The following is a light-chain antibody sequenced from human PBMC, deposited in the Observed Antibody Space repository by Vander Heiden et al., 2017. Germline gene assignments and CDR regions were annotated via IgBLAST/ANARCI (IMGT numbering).Light chain of an antibody. CDR2: STN. V-gene: IGKV1-39*01. CDR1: QNIGHF. Sequence: DIQMTQSPSSLSASRGDSVTITCRASQNIGHFLNWYQHKPGRAPKLLIYSTNVLQGGVPSRFSGSASGTDFTFTLTISNLQPEDFGSYYCQQSHSTPPSFGGGTKVELK. CDR3: QQSHSTPPS. J-gene: IGKJ4*01.